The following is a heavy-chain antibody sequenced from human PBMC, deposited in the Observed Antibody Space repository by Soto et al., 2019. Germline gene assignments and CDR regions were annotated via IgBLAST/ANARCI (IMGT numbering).Heavy chain of an antibody. CDR3: AKVGGTANPPIPVHY. D-gene: IGHD2-2*02. CDR2: ISGSLSGSGNTT. Sequence: EMQLLESGGGLVQPGGSLRLSCAASGFTFSNYAMIWVRQAPGKGLEWVSGISGSLSGSGNTTYYANSVRGRFSISRDNSKNTLYLQMNSLRAKDTAMYYCAKVGGTANPPIPVHYWGQGTLVTVSS. J-gene: IGHJ4*02. CDR1: GFTFSNYA. V-gene: IGHV3-23*01.